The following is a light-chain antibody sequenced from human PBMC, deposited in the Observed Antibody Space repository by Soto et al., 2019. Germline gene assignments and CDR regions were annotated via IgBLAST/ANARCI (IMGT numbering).Light chain of an antibody. CDR1: TGDIGGYNH. V-gene: IGLV2-14*03. CDR2: DVT. Sequence: QSALTQPASVSGSPGQSITISCTGTTGDIGGYNHVSWYQQHPGKAPKLLIYDVTVRPSGLSDRFSGSKSVNTASLTISGLQTEDEADYYCCSYASTGTGVFGGGTQLTVL. CDR3: CSYASTGTGV. J-gene: IGLJ3*02.